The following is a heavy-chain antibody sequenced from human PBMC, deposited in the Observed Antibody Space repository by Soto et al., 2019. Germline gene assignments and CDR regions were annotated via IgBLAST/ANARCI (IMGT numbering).Heavy chain of an antibody. J-gene: IGHJ5*02. CDR2: IIPIIGPA. D-gene: IGHD3-22*01. CDR3: ARDLGTTIAGPPRRETYGGLDP. V-gene: IGHV1-69*01. CDR1: GGTFTYYG. Sequence: QVQLVQSGAEVKRPGSSVKISCKASGGTFTYYGISWVRQAPGQGLEWMGGIIPIIGPATYAQKFQGRVTITADQSTSTAYMEVSSLGSEDTALYYCARDLGTTIAGPPRRETYGGLDPWGQGTLVTVSS.